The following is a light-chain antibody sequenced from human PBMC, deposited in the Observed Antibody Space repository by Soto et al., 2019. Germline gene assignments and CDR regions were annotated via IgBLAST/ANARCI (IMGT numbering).Light chain of an antibody. Sequence: QTVVTQEPSLTVSPGGTVTLTCASSTGAVTSGYYPNWFQQKPGQPPRALIYRTTYKHSCTPAGFSGSLLGCKAALTLSGVQPEDEADYYCLLFYGDGVVFGGGTQLTVL. CDR1: TGAVTSGYY. CDR2: RTT. V-gene: IGLV7-43*01. CDR3: LLFYGDGVV. J-gene: IGLJ2*01.